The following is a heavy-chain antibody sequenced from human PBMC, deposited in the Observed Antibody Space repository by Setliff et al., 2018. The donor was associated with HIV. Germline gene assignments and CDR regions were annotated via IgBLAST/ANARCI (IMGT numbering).Heavy chain of an antibody. D-gene: IGHD3-10*01. Sequence: SETLSLTCTVSGGSISSGSYYWSWIRQPAGKGLEWIGHIHTSGSTNHNPSLKSRVTISVDTSKNQFSLKLSSVTAADTAVYYCARDRLQGIPMEVAVIDALDQWGQGKPGHRLL. J-gene: IGHJ4*01. CDR3: ARDRLQGIPMEVAVIDALDQ. CDR2: IHTSGST. V-gene: IGHV4-61*09. CDR1: GGSISSGSYY.